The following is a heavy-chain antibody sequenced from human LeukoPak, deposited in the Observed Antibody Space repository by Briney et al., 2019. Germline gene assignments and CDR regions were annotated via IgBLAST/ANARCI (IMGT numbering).Heavy chain of an antibody. D-gene: IGHD2-15*01. CDR2: IYHSGTT. V-gene: IGHV4-4*02. CDR1: GGSIIGRNW. J-gene: IGHJ4*02. Sequence: PSGTLSLTCAVSGGSIIGRNWWSWVRQPPGKGLEWIGEIYHSGTTNYNPSLNSRVTISVDKSKNQFSLKVTSVTAADTAFYYCARVAAKTVDYWGQGTLVTVSS. CDR3: ARVAAKTVDY.